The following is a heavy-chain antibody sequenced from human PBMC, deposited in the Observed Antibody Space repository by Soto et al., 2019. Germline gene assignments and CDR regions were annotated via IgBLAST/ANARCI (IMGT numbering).Heavy chain of an antibody. V-gene: IGHV1-3*01. Sequence: ASVKVSCKASGYTFTSYAMHWVRQAPGQRLEWMGWINAGNGNTKYSQKFQGRVTITRHTSASTAYMELGSLRSEDTAVYYCARDPPLSSGWFEGGTKNYYYYGMDVWGQGTTVTVSS. CDR2: INAGNGNT. CDR1: GYTFTSYA. D-gene: IGHD6-19*01. J-gene: IGHJ6*02. CDR3: ARDPPLSSGWFEGGTKNYYYYGMDV.